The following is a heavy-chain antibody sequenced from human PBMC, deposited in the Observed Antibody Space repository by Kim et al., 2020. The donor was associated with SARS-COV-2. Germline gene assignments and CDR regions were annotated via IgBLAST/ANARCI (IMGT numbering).Heavy chain of an antibody. V-gene: IGHV3-11*06. CDR3: ARGGRWLAPLGYGMDV. CDR2: ISSSSSYT. J-gene: IGHJ6*02. D-gene: IGHD6-19*01. CDR1: GFTFSDYY. Sequence: GGSLRLSCAASGFTFSDYYMSWIRQAPGKGLEWVSYISSSSSYTNYADSVKGRFTISRDNAKNSLYLQMNSLRAEDTAVYYCARGGRWLAPLGYGMDVWGQGTTVTVSS.